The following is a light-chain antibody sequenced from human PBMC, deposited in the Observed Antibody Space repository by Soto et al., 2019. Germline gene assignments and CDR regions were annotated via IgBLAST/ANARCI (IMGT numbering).Light chain of an antibody. Sequence: EIVMTQSPATLSGSPGERATLSCRASQSVSINLAWYQQKPGQAPRLLIYDASSRATGVPARFSGSGSGTEFTLTISSLQSEDLAVYYCQQYNNWPPLTFGGGTKVEIK. V-gene: IGKV3-15*01. CDR2: DAS. CDR1: QSVSIN. J-gene: IGKJ4*01. CDR3: QQYNNWPPLT.